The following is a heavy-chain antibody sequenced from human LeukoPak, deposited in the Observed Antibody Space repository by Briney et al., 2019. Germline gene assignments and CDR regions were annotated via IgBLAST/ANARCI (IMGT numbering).Heavy chain of an antibody. V-gene: IGHV3-66*01. CDR1: GFTVSSNY. J-gene: IGHJ4*02. Sequence: GGSLRLSCAASGFTVSSNYMSWVRQAPGKGLEWVSVIYSGGTTYYADSVKDRFTISRDNSKNTLYLQMNSLRAEDTAVYYCTSSSSWYREFTFDYWGQGTLVTVSS. CDR3: TSSSSWYREFTFDY. CDR2: IYSGGTT. D-gene: IGHD6-13*01.